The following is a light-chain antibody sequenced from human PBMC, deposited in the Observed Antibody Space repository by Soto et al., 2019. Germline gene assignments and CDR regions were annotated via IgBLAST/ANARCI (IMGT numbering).Light chain of an antibody. J-gene: IGKJ5*01. Sequence: EIVLTQSPGTLSLSPGERATLSCRASQSVSSTYLIWYQQKPGQAPRLLIYGASSRATGVPDRFSGGGSGTDFTLTISGLEPEDFAVYYCQQYGSSPLISFGQGTRLEIK. CDR2: GAS. V-gene: IGKV3-20*01. CDR3: QQYGSSPLIS. CDR1: QSVSSTY.